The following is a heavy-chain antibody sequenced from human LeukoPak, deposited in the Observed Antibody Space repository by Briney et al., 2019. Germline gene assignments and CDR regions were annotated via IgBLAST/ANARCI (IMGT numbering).Heavy chain of an antibody. CDR2: INPSGGST. Sequence: ASVKVSFKASGYTFTNYYMHWVRQAPGQGLEWMGIINPSGGSTTYAQKFQGRVSMTRDTSTSTVYMELSSLESDDTALYYCARHSLPGTTPFDYWGQGTLVTVSS. V-gene: IGHV1-46*01. J-gene: IGHJ4*02. CDR3: ARHSLPGTTPFDY. CDR1: GYTFTNYY. D-gene: IGHD1-1*01.